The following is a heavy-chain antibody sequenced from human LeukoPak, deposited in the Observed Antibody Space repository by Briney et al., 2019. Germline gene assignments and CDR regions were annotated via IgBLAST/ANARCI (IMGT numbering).Heavy chain of an antibody. CDR1: GFTFDDYA. CDR3: AKDPWGTVTTVAFDI. Sequence: GGSLRLSCAASGFTFDDYAMHWVRQAPGKGLEWVSGISWNSGSIGYADSVKGRFTISRDNAKNSLYLQMNSLRAEDTALYYCAKDPWGTVTTVAFDIWGQGTMVTVSS. D-gene: IGHD4-17*01. V-gene: IGHV3-9*01. CDR2: ISWNSGSI. J-gene: IGHJ3*02.